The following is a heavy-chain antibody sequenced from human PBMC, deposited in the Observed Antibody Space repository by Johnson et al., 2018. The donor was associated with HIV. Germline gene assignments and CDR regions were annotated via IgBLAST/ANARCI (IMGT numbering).Heavy chain of an antibody. D-gene: IGHD3-22*01. CDR3: ARVTMIVVVMQAFDI. CDR1: GFTFSTYG. Sequence: QMLLVESGGGVVQPGRSLRLSCTASGFTFSTYGMHWVRQAPGKGLEWVALLWYDGSDKYYADSVKGRFTISRDNSKNTLSLQMNSLRAEDTAVYYCARVTMIVVVMQAFDIWGQGTMVTVSS. CDR2: LWYDGSDK. J-gene: IGHJ3*02. V-gene: IGHV3-33*01.